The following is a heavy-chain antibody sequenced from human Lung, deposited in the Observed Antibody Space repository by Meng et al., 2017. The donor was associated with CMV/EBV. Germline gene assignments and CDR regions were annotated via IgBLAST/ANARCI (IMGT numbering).Heavy chain of an antibody. V-gene: IGHV1-69*10. J-gene: IGHJ6*02. CDR1: GTFSSYA. D-gene: IGHD6-19*01. CDR2: IIPILGIA. CDR3: ARVDRQCCYYYYGMDV. Sequence: GTFSSYAISWVRQAPGQGLEWMGGIIPILGIANYAQKFQGRVTITADKSTSTAYMELSSLRSEDTAVYYCARVDRQCCYYYYGMDVWGQGTTVTVSS.